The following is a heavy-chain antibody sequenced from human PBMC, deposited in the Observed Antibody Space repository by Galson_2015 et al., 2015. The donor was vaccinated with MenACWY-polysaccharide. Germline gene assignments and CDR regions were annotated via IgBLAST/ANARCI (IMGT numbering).Heavy chain of an antibody. CDR3: ARGGDGYGNFDY. V-gene: IGHV3-74*01. Sequence: SLRLSCAASGLTFSSYAMSWVRQAPGKGLVWVSRINGAGSTTSCADSVKGRFTISRDNAQHMLYLQMNSLRAEDTAVYYCARGGDGYGNFDYWGQGILVTVSS. CDR2: INGAGSTT. D-gene: IGHD5-24*01. CDR1: GLTFSSYA. J-gene: IGHJ4*02.